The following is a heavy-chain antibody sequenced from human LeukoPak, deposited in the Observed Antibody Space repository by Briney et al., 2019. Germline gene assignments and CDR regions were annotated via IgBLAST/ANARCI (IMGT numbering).Heavy chain of an antibody. CDR3: AKGTGRYWTFFDY. D-gene: IGHD2-21*01. Sequence: GRSLRLSCAASDFRFDDYAMHWVRQAPGKGLEWVSGISWNSGSIDYVDSVKGRFIISRDNAKNSLCLEMNSLRPEDTALYYCAKGTGRYWTFFDYWGQGTLVTVSS. V-gene: IGHV3-9*01. J-gene: IGHJ4*02. CDR1: DFRFDDYA. CDR2: ISWNSGSI.